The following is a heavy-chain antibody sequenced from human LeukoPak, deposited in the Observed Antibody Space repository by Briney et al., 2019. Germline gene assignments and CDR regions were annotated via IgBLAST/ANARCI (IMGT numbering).Heavy chain of an antibody. V-gene: IGHV4-30-4*01. J-gene: IGHJ4*02. CDR3: ARVRSGWAFDY. D-gene: IGHD3-22*01. Sequence: SETLSLTCTVSGGSISSSSYYWSWIRQPPGKGLEWIGYIYYSGSTYYNPSLKSRVTISVDTSKNQFSLKLSSVTAADTAVYYCARVRSGWAFDYWGQGTLVTVSS. CDR2: IYYSGST. CDR1: GGSISSSSYY.